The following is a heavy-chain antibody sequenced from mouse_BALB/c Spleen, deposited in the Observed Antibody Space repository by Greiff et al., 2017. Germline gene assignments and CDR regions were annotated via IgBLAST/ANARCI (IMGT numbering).Heavy chain of an antibody. CDR3: ARDGYDAMDY. D-gene: IGHD2-3*01. V-gene: IGHV14-3*02. CDR2: IDPANGNT. CDR1: GFNIKDSY. Sequence: EVKLVESGAELVKPGASVKLSCTASGFNIKDSYMHWVKQRPEQGLEWIGRIDPANGNTKYDPKFQGKATITADTSSNTAYLQLSSLTSEDTAVYYCARDGYDAMDYWGQGTSVTVSS. J-gene: IGHJ4*01.